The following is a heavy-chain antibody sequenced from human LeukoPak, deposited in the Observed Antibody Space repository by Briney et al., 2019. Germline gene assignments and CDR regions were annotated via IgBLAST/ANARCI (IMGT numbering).Heavy chain of an antibody. D-gene: IGHD3-10*01. CDR3: ARDPMVRGEMPQFDY. CDR1: GGTFSSYA. CDR2: IIPIFGTA. J-gene: IGHJ4*02. V-gene: IGHV1-69*13. Sequence: ASVKVSCKASGGTFSSYAISWVRQAPGQGLEWMGGIIPIFGTANYAQKFQGRVTITADESTSTAYMELSSLRSEDTAVYYCARDPMVRGEMPQFDYWGQGTLVTVSS.